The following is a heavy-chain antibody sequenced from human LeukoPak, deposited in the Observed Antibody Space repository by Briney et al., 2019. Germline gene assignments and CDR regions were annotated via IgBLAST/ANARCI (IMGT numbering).Heavy chain of an antibody. J-gene: IGHJ5*02. Sequence: GGSLRLSCAASGFTFSNYWMQCVRQAPGKGLVWVSRIHSDGSATYYADSVKGRFTISRDNSKNTMYLQMNSLRAEDTAVYYCAKDRYSGSFNWFDPWGQGTLVTVSS. CDR1: GFTFSNYW. CDR2: IHSDGSAT. V-gene: IGHV3-74*01. CDR3: AKDRYSGSFNWFDP. D-gene: IGHD1-26*01.